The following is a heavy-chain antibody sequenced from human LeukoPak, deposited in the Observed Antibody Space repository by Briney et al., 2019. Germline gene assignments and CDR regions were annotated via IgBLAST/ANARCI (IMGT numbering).Heavy chain of an antibody. CDR1: GYSISSGYY. Sequence: SETLSLTCAVSGYSISSGYYWGWIRQPPGKGLEWIGSIYHSGSTYYNPPLKSRVTISVDTSKNQFSLKLSSVTAADTAVYYCARYMVRGVIYPLNDAFDIWGQGTMVTVSS. V-gene: IGHV4-38-2*01. D-gene: IGHD3-10*01. J-gene: IGHJ3*02. CDR2: IYHSGST. CDR3: ARYMVRGVIYPLNDAFDI.